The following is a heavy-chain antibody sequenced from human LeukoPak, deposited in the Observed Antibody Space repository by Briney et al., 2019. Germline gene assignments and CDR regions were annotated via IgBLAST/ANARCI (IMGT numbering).Heavy chain of an antibody. V-gene: IGHV4-34*01. CDR2: INHSGST. CDR3: ARVNLTYYYDT. CDR1: GGSFSGYY. Sequence: SETLSLTCAVYGGSFSGYYWSWIRQPPGKGLEWIGEINHSGSTNYNPSLKSRVTISVGTSKNQFSLKLSSVTAADTAVYYCARVNLTYYYDTWGQGTLVTVSS. D-gene: IGHD3-22*01. J-gene: IGHJ4*02.